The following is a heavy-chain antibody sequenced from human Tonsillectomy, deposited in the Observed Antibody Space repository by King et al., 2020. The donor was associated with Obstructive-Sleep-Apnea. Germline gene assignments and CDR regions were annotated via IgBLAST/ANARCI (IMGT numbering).Heavy chain of an antibody. CDR2: IYYSVST. D-gene: IGHD2-15*01. CDR1: GYAINSGYF. J-gene: IGHJ4*02. Sequence: QLQESGPGLVQPSETLSLTCTVSGYAINSGYFWGWIRQPPGKGLEWIGTIYYSVSTYYNPSLKSRVTISVDTSKNQFSLMLSSVPAADTAVYYCASVGLTYWGQGTLVTVSS. CDR3: ASVGLTY. V-gene: IGHV4-38-2*02.